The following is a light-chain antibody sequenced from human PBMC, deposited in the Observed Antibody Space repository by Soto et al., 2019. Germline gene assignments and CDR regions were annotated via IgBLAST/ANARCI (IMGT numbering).Light chain of an antibody. V-gene: IGLV1-40*01. Sequence: QSVLTQPPSVSGAPGQTITISCTGSSSNIGAGYDVHWYQQLPGRAPKLLIYGNNNRPSGVPDRFSGSKSGTSASLAIVGLRSEDEAVYYCAAWDASLSACVFGNGTKLTVL. J-gene: IGLJ1*01. CDR2: GNN. CDR1: SSNIGAGYD. CDR3: AAWDASLSACV.